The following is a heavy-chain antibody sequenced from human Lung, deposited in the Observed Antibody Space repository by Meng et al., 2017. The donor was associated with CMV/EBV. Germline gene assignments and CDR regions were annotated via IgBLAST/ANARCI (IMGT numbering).Heavy chain of an antibody. CDR1: GFTFSGYE. CDR3: ARDAYGVIDSYCFDY. J-gene: IGHJ4*02. CDR2: ISYTGNTI. Sequence: GESLKISCAASGFTFSGYEMNWVRQAPGKGLEWVSYISYTGNTISYADSVKGRFTIYRDNAKNSLFPQMNSLRAEETAIYYCARDAYGVIDSYCFDYWGQGTLVTVSS. D-gene: IGHD4-17*01. V-gene: IGHV3-48*03.